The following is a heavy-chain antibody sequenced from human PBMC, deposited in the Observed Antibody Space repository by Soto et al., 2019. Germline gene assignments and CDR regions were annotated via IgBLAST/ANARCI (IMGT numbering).Heavy chain of an antibody. CDR2: IKHSGST. Sequence: QVQLQQWGAGLLKPSETLSLTCAVYGGSFSGYYWSWIRQPPGKGLEWIGEIKHSGSTNYNPSLKRHLTRSVQTSKNQFSLQLSSVTAGETGVYYCACYRWRNWGDTIFDLWGRGTLVTVSS. D-gene: IGHD7-27*01. CDR1: GGSFSGYY. J-gene: IGHJ2*01. CDR3: ACYRWRNWGDTIFDL. V-gene: IGHV4-34*01.